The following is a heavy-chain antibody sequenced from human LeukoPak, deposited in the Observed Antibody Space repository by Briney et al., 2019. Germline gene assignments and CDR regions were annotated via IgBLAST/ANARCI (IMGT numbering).Heavy chain of an antibody. Sequence: PSETLSLTCAVSGYSISSGYYWGRIRQPPGKGLEWIGSIYHSGSTYYSPSLKSRVTISGDTSKNQFSLKLSSVTAADTAVYYCARSAYNSGWYSDYWGQGTLVTVSS. D-gene: IGHD6-19*01. CDR2: IYHSGST. CDR1: GYSISSGYY. CDR3: ARSAYNSGWYSDY. V-gene: IGHV4-38-2*01. J-gene: IGHJ4*02.